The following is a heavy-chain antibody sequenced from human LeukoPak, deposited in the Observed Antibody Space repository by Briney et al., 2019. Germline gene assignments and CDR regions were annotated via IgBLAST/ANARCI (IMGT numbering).Heavy chain of an antibody. CDR1: GYTLTELS. CDR3: ATGTLPFIAVAGTFVY. V-gene: IGHV1-24*01. CDR2: FDPEDGET. D-gene: IGHD6-19*01. J-gene: IGHJ4*02. Sequence: GASVKVSCKVSGYTLTELSMHWVRQAPGKGLEWMGGFDPEDGETIYAQKFQGRVTMTEDTSTDTAYMELSSLRSEDTAVYYCATGTLPFIAVAGTFVYWGQGTLVTVSS.